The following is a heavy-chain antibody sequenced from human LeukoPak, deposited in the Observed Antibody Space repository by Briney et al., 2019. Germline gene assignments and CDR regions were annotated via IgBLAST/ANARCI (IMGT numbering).Heavy chain of an antibody. CDR3: RAAADLNDY. D-gene: IGHD6-13*01. J-gene: IGHJ4*02. Sequence: GGSLKFSCAASGFTFSGSAMHWVRLASGKGLEWLARIRSKADSYTTAYAASVKGRFIVSRDDSKNTAYLQMNSLKAEGTAVYYCRAAADLNDYWSQGTLVTVSS. V-gene: IGHV3-73*01. CDR2: IRSKADSYTT. CDR1: GFTFSGSA.